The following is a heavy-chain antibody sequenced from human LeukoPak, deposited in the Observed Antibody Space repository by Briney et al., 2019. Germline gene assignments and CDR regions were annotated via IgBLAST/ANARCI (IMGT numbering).Heavy chain of an antibody. Sequence: ASVKVSCKASGFTFSDYYVHWVRQAPGQGLEWMGWINPNNGGTKNAQKFQGRVTMTRDRSVSTAYMELSRLRSDDTAVYYCARDGRSGGFDPWGRGTLVAVSS. CDR2: INPNNGGT. CDR3: ARDGRSGGFDP. CDR1: GFTFSDYY. D-gene: IGHD1-26*01. J-gene: IGHJ5*02. V-gene: IGHV1-2*02.